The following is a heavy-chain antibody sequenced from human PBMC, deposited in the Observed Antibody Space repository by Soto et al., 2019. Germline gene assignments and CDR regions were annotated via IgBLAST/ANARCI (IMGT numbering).Heavy chain of an antibody. D-gene: IGHD3-22*01. CDR2: IYYSGST. CDR3: ARRPTGYYDSSGMYYFDY. CDR1: GGSISSSSYY. J-gene: IGHJ4*02. V-gene: IGHV4-39*01. Sequence: QLQLQESGPGLVKLSETLSLTCTVSGGSISSSSYYWGWIRQPPGKGLEWIGSIYYSGSTYYNPSLKSRVTISVDTSKNQFSLKLSSVAAADTAVYYCARRPTGYYDSSGMYYFDYWGQGTLVTVSS.